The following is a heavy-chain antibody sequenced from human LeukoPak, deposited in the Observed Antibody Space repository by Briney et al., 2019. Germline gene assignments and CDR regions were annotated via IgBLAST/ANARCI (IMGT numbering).Heavy chain of an antibody. CDR1: GFAISTYA. D-gene: IGHD2-8*02. CDR3: ARQLGYCAAGTCYFDS. V-gene: IGHV3-69-1*01. CDR2: LSSGRSP. J-gene: IGHJ4*01. Sequence: GGSLRLSCAASGFAISTYAMAWVHQAPGKGLEWISSLSSGRSPSYSDSLEGRLTMSSDNARNTLYLQMDNSRGEDTAMYYCARQLGYCAAGTCYFDSWGHGTQVTVSS.